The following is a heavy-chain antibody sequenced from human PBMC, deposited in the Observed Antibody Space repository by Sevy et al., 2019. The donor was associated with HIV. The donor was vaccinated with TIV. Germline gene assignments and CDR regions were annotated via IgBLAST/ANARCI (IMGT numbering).Heavy chain of an antibody. J-gene: IGHJ4*02. D-gene: IGHD3-3*01. Sequence: HGESVKISCKGSGYSFTSYWIGWVRQMRGKGLEWMGIIYPGDSDTRYSPSFQGQVTISADKSISTAYLQWSSLKASETAMYYCARQGWAETHYDFWSGYSNYFDYWGQGTLVTVSS. CDR1: GYSFTSYW. V-gene: IGHV5-51*01. CDR2: IYPGDSDT. CDR3: ARQGWAETHYDFWSGYSNYFDY.